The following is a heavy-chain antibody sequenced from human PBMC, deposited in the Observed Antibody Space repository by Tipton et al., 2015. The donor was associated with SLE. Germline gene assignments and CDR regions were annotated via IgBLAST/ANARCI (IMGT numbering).Heavy chain of an antibody. V-gene: IGHV4-34*01. Sequence: TLSLTCAVYTDSFTDYYWSFIRQPPGKGLEWIGEIRLGLSTNYNPSLTGRVTISMDTSKKQFSLKLTSLTVADTAVYYCARGGGYCSRGGSFGFVDSWGQGALVTVSS. J-gene: IGHJ4*02. D-gene: IGHD2-2*01. CDR1: TDSFTDYY. CDR3: ARGGGYCSRGGSFGFVDS. CDR2: IRLGLST.